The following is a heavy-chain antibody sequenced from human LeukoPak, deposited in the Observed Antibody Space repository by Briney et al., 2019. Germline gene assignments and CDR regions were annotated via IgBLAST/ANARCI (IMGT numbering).Heavy chain of an antibody. D-gene: IGHD3-10*01. Sequence: PGGSLRLSCAASGFTFDDYAMHWVRQAPGKGLEWVSGISWNSGSIGYADSVKGRFTISRDNAKNSLYLQMNSLRAEDTAVYYCASLGEYWGQGTLVTVSS. CDR2: ISWNSGSI. CDR1: GFTFDDYA. V-gene: IGHV3-9*01. CDR3: ASLGEY. J-gene: IGHJ4*02.